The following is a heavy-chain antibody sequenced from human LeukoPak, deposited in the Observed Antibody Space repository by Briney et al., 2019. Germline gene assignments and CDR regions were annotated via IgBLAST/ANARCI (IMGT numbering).Heavy chain of an antibody. Sequence: ASVTVSCTASGSSFINYGITWMRQAAGPGHELMGWSSPYNGKTNYAHKFQGRVTKTTDTSTNTAYMELRSLRSDDTAVYYCARGGIDIVTVPVSNWFDPWGQGTLGTGSS. CDR1: GSSFINYG. CDR3: ARGGIDIVTVPVSNWFDP. CDR2: SSPYNGKT. J-gene: IGHJ5*02. D-gene: IGHD2-15*01. V-gene: IGHV1-18*01.